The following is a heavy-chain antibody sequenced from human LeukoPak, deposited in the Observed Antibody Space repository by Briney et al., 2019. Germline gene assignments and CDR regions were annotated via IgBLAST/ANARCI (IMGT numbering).Heavy chain of an antibody. D-gene: IGHD3-10*01. J-gene: IGHJ4*02. CDR1: GYTLTELS. CDR2: FDPEDGET. CDR3: ATGTMVRGSYNDYFDY. V-gene: IGHV1-24*01. Sequence: ASVKVPCKVSGYTLTELSMHWVRQAPGKGLEWMGGFDPEDGETIYAQKFQGRVTMTEDTSTDTAYMELSSLRSEDTAVYYRATGTMVRGSYNDYFDYWGQGTLVTVSS.